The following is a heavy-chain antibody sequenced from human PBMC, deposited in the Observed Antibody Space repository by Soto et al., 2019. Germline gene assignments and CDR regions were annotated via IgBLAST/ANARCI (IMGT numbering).Heavy chain of an antibody. J-gene: IGHJ5*02. CDR2: ISAYNVNT. D-gene: IGHD5-12*01. Sequence: QVQLVQSGAEVKKPGASVKVSCKASGYTFTSYGISWVRQAPGQGLEWMGWISAYNVNTNYAQKLQGRVTMTTDTSTSTAYMELRSLRSDDTAVYYCARVAVDIVATTLNWFDPWGQGTLVTVSS. CDR3: ARVAVDIVATTLNWFDP. V-gene: IGHV1-18*04. CDR1: GYTFTSYG.